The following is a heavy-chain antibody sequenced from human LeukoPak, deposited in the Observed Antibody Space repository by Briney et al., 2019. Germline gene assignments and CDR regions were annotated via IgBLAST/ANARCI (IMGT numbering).Heavy chain of an antibody. D-gene: IGHD6-13*01. CDR3: ARDRGSIWPLIDY. V-gene: IGHV3-7*01. CDR2: IKQDGSEK. Sequence: HAGGSLRLSCAASGFTFSSYWMSWVRQAPGKGLEWVANIKQDGSEKYYVDSVRGRFTISRDNAKNSLYLQMNSLRAEDTAVYYCARDRGSIWPLIDYWGQGTLVTVSP. J-gene: IGHJ4*02. CDR1: GFTFSSYW.